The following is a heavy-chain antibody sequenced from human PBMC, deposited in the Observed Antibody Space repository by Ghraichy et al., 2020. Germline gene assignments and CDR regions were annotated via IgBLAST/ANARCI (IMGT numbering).Heavy chain of an antibody. Sequence: GESLNISCKGSGYSFTSYWIGWVRQMPGKGLEWMGIIYPGDSDTRYSPSFQGQVTISADKSISTAYLQWSSLKASDTAMYYCARLPVTTNSYFQHWGQGTLVTVSS. CDR2: IYPGDSDT. V-gene: IGHV5-51*01. CDR3: ARLPVTTNSYFQH. CDR1: GYSFTSYW. D-gene: IGHD4-17*01. J-gene: IGHJ1*01.